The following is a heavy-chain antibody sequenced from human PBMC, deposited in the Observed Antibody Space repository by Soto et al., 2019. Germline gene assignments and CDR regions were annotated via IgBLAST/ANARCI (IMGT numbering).Heavy chain of an antibody. J-gene: IGHJ3*02. D-gene: IGHD6-19*01. CDR1: GFTVSSDY. CDR3: ARDTGGWPLDAFDI. Sequence: PVGSLRLSCAASGFTVSSDYMSWVRQAPGKGLEWVSVIYTGGAPYYADSVKGRFTISRDNSKNTLYLQMNSLRAEDTAVYYCARDTGGWPLDAFDIWGQGTMVTVSS. V-gene: IGHV3-53*01. CDR2: IYTGGAP.